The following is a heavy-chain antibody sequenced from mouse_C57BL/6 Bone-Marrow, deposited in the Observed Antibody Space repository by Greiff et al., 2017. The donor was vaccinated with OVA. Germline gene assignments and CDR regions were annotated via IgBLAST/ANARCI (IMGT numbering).Heavy chain of an antibody. V-gene: IGHV1-18*01. D-gene: IGHD1-1*01. CDR3: ARPGIYYYGSIWYFDV. Sequence: EVQLQQSGPELVKPGASVKIPCKASGYTFTDYNMDWVKQSHGKSLEWIGDINPNNGGTIYNQKFKGKATLTVDKSSSTAYMELRSLTSEDTAVYYCARPGIYYYGSIWYFDVWGTGTTVTVSS. CDR1: GYTFTDYN. CDR2: INPNNGGT. J-gene: IGHJ1*03.